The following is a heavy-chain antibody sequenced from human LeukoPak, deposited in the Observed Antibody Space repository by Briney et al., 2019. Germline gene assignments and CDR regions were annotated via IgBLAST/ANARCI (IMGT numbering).Heavy chain of an antibody. V-gene: IGHV4-34*01. J-gene: IGHJ4*02. Sequence: SETLSLTCAVYGGSFSGYYWSWIRQPPGKGLEWIGGINHSGSTNYNPSLKSRVTISVDTSKNQFSLKLSSVTAADTAVYYCARGYDFWSGYYTRARGYYFDYWGQGTLVTVSS. CDR3: ARGYDFWSGYYTRARGYYFDY. D-gene: IGHD3-3*01. CDR2: INHSGST. CDR1: GGSFSGYY.